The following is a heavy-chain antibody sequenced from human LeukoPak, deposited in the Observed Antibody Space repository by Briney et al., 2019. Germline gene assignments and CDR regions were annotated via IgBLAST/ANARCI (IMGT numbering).Heavy chain of an antibody. CDR1: GFTFTNYV. CDR2: ISGSGVTT. J-gene: IGHJ4*02. D-gene: IGHD3-9*01. V-gene: IGHV3-23*01. Sequence: TGGSLRLSCAASGFTFTNYVMTWVRQAPGKGLEWVSIISGSGVTTYYADSVKGRFTISRDNSENTLYLEMNSLRAEDTAVYYCAKARERGTFDPFDFWGQGTLVTVSS. CDR3: AKARERGTFDPFDF.